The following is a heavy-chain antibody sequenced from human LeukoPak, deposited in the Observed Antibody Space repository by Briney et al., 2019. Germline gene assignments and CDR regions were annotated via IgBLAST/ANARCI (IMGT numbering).Heavy chain of an antibody. V-gene: IGHV3-23*01. CDR2: ISGSGGST. Sequence: GGSLRLSCAASGFTFSSYAMSWVRQAPGKGLESVSAISGSGGSTYYADSVKGRFTISRDNSKNTLYLQMNSLRAEDTAVYYCAKLSGGSLAAFDIWGQGTMVTVSS. CDR1: GFTFSSYA. CDR3: AKLSGGSLAAFDI. D-gene: IGHD2-15*01. J-gene: IGHJ3*02.